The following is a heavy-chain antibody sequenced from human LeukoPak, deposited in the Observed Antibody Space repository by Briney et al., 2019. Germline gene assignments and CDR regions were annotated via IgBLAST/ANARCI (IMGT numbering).Heavy chain of an antibody. CDR2: IIPMTDTT. CDR1: GGTFSNYA. V-gene: IGHV1-69*13. D-gene: IGHD6-19*01. J-gene: IGHJ5*02. Sequence: SVKVSCKASGGTFSNYAISWVRQAPGQGLEWMGEIIPMTDTTNYAQRFQGRVTITADESTSTAYMELSSLRSEDTAVYYCARDGLSVAGTQGWFDPWGQGTLVTVSS. CDR3: ARDGLSVAGTQGWFDP.